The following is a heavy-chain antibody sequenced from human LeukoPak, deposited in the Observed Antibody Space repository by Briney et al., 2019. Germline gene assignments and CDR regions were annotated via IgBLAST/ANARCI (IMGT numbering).Heavy chain of an antibody. CDR2: ISYDGSNK. J-gene: IGHJ6*02. Sequence: GGSLRLSCAASGFTFSSYAMHWVRQAPGKGLEWVAVISYDGSNKYYAGSVKGRFTISRDNSKNTLYLQMNSLRAEDTAVYYCARGLWFGELSGYYYYYYGMDVWGQGTTVTVSS. V-gene: IGHV3-30*04. CDR1: GFTFSSYA. D-gene: IGHD3-10*01. CDR3: ARGLWFGELSGYYYYYYGMDV.